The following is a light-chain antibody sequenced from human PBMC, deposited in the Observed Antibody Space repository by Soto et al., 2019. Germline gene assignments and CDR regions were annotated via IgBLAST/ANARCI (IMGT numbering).Light chain of an antibody. V-gene: IGLV3-21*04. CDR2: YDS. CDR1: NIGSKS. CDR3: QVWDSSSDPSYF. Sequence: SYELTQPPSVSVAPGKTARITCGGNNIGSKSVHWYQQKPGQAPVLVIYYDSDRPSGIPERFSGSNSGNTATLTISRVEAGDEADYYCQVWDSSSDPSYFFGTGTKLTVL. J-gene: IGLJ1*01.